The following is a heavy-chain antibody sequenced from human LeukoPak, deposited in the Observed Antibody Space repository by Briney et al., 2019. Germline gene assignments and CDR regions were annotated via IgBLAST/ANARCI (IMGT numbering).Heavy chain of an antibody. CDR1: GGTFSSYG. D-gene: IGHD3-9*01. V-gene: IGHV1-18*01. CDR3: ARYDILTGFDY. Sequence: ASVKVSCKASGGTFSSYGISWVRQAPGQGLEWMGWISAYNGSTNYAQKLQGRVTMTTDTSTSTAYMELRSLRSDDTAVYYCARYDILTGFDYWGQGTLVTVSS. CDR2: ISAYNGST. J-gene: IGHJ4*02.